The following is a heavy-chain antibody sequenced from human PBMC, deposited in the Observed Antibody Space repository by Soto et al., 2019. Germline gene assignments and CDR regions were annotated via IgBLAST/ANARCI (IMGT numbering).Heavy chain of an antibody. V-gene: IGHV1-58*01. CDR2: IAVGSGYT. J-gene: IGHJ4*02. CDR1: GFTFTSSA. CDR3: AADATAWQQMVPSDY. D-gene: IGHD2-8*01. Sequence: GASVKVSCKASGFTFTSSAFQWLRQSRGQRLEWIGWIAVGSGYTNYAQTFQDRVTLTRDMSTATTYMELSRLTSEDTAIYYCAADATAWQQMVPSDYWGQGTLVTVS.